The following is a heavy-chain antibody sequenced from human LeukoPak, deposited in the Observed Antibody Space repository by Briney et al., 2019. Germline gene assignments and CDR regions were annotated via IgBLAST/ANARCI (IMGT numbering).Heavy chain of an antibody. CDR3: ASHSSGWYSDFDY. V-gene: IGHV3-48*03. Sequence: GGSLRLSCAASGFTFSSYEMNWVRQAPGKGLEWVSYISSSGSTIYYAHSVKGRFTISRDNAKNSLYLQMNSLRAEDTAVYYCASHSSGWYSDFDYWGQGTLVTVSS. D-gene: IGHD6-19*01. CDR2: ISSSGSTI. J-gene: IGHJ4*02. CDR1: GFTFSSYE.